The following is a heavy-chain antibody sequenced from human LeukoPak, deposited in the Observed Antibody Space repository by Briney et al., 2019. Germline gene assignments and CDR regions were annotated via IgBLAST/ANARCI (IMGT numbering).Heavy chain of an antibody. CDR2: KYYSGST. Sequence: SETLSLTCTVSGGSISSSRYYGGWIRQPPGKGLEWIGSKYYSGSTYYNPSLKNRVTISVDTSKNQFSLKLSSVTAADTAVYYCASLKPGYRNWFDPWGQGTLVTVSS. J-gene: IGHJ5*02. V-gene: IGHV4-39*01. CDR1: GGSISSSRYY. D-gene: IGHD2-2*03. CDR3: ASLKPGYRNWFDP.